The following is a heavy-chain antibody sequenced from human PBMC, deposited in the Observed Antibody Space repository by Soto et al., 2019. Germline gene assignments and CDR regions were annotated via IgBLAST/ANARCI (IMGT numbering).Heavy chain of an antibody. CDR3: ARDNPYFDWLRYYFDY. J-gene: IGHJ4*02. D-gene: IGHD3-9*01. Sequence: GGSLRLSCAASGFTFSSYWMSWVRQAPGKGLEWVANIKPDGSEKYYVDSVKGRFTISRDNAKNSLYLQMNSLRAEDTAVYYCARDNPYFDWLRYYFDYWGQGTLVTVSS. V-gene: IGHV3-7*01. CDR2: IKPDGSEK. CDR1: GFTFSSYW.